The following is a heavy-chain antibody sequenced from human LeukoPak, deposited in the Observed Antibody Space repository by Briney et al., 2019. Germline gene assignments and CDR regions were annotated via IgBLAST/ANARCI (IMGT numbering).Heavy chain of an antibody. Sequence: GGCLRLSCATSGFTFGGYAMSTGYQAPWQGLWWASAVTGSVGGTYLADSVNGRFTISRDNSNNTLYLQMNSLRAEDTAVYYCARNWYSVYPLYPDFWRQGSLDTLSS. V-gene: IGHV3-23*01. D-gene: IGHD6-13*01. CDR2: VTGSVGGT. J-gene: IGHJ4*02. CDR3: ARNWYSVYPLYPDF. CDR1: GFTFGGYA.